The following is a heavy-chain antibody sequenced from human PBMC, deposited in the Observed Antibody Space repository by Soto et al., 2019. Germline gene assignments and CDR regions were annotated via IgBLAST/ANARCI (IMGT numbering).Heavy chain of an antibody. D-gene: IGHD6-19*01. Sequence: GESLKISCKGSGCTFTSSWISWVRQMPGRGLEWMGKIDPRDSYTKYSPSFQDHVTISADKSISTAYLQWSSLKASDTAMYFCARPGYSSGGSAFEIWGQGTVVTVSS. J-gene: IGHJ3*02. CDR1: GCTFTSSW. CDR2: IDPRDSYT. V-gene: IGHV5-10-1*01. CDR3: ARPGYSSGGSAFEI.